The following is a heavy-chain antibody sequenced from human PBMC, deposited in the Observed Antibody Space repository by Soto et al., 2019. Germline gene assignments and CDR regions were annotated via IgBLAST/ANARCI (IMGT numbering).Heavy chain of an antibody. D-gene: IGHD2-2*01. CDR3: AKGGGQLLGNWFDP. J-gene: IGHJ5*02. V-gene: IGHV3-23*01. CDR1: GFTFSSYA. CDR2: ISGSGGST. Sequence: GGSLRLSCAASGFTFSSYAMSWVRQAPGKGLEWVSAISGSGGSTYYADSVKGRFTISRDNSKNTLYLQMNSLRAEDTAVYYCAKGGGQLLGNWFDPWGQGTLVTAPQ.